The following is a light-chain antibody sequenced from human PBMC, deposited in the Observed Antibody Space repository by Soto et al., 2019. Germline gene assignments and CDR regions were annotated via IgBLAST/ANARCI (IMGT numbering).Light chain of an antibody. CDR1: QSLTMY. V-gene: IGKV1-5*03. CDR3: PHWTDYSWT. CDR2: KTS. J-gene: IGKJ1*01. Sequence: DIHMTQSPSTLSASVGDRVTITCRGSQSLTMYLAWYQQKPGKAPNLLIYKTSSIESGVPSRFSGSGSGTEFTLTIRSLQPDDFATYYCPHWTDYSWTFGQGTKVEVK.